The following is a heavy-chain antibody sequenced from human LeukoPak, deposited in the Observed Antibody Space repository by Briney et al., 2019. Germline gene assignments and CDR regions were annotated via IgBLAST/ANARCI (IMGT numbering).Heavy chain of an antibody. CDR3: ARDLGITIFGVVPYFDY. CDR2: IKQDGSEK. Sequence: GGSLRLSCAASGFTFSSYWMSWARQAPGKGLEWVANIKQDGSEKYYVDSVKGRFTISRDNAKNSLYLQMNSLRAEDTAVYYCARDLGITIFGVVPYFDYWGQGTLVTVSS. V-gene: IGHV3-7*01. J-gene: IGHJ4*02. D-gene: IGHD3-3*01. CDR1: GFTFSSYW.